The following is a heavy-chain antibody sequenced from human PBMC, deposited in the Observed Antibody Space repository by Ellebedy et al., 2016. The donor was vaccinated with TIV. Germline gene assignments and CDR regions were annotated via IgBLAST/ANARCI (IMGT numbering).Heavy chain of an antibody. V-gene: IGHV1-3*01. CDR3: ARSVGSGSYYDYYYYYGMDV. Sequence: ASVKVSCXASGYTFTSYAMHWVRQAPGQRLEWMGWINAGNGNTKYSQKFQGRVTITRDTSASTAYMELRSLRSDDTAVYYCARSVGSGSYYDYYYYYGMDVWGQGTTVTVSS. D-gene: IGHD3-10*01. J-gene: IGHJ6*02. CDR2: INAGNGNT. CDR1: GYTFTSYA.